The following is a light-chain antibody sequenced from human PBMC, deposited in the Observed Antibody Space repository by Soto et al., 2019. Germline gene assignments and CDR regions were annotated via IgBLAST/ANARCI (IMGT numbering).Light chain of an antibody. CDR1: SGSVSTAYY. CDR2: STN. V-gene: IGLV8-61*01. CDR3: ALYMGNGISV. Sequence: QTVVTQEPSFSVSPGGTVTLTCGLSSGSVSTAYYPSWYQQTPGQAPRTLIDSTNTRSSGVPDRFSGSILGNKAVLTITGAQADDESDYYCALYMGNGISVFGGGTQLTVL. J-gene: IGLJ2*01.